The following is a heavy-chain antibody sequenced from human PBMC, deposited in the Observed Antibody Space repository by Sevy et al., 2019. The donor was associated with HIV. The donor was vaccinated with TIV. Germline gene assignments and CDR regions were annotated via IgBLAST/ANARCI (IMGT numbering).Heavy chain of an antibody. D-gene: IGHD3-10*01. J-gene: IGHJ5*02. Sequence: ASVKVSCKASGYTFTSYDINWVRQATGQGLEWMGWINPNSGNTGYAQKFQGRVTITRNTSISTAYMELSSLRSEDTAVYYCARGFGELFYWFDPWGQGTLVTVSS. CDR3: ARGFGELFYWFDP. V-gene: IGHV1-8*03. CDR2: INPNSGNT. CDR1: GYTFTSYD.